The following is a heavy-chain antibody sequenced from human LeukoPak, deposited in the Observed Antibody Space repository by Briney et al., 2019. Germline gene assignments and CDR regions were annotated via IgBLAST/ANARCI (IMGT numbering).Heavy chain of an antibody. Sequence: GGSLRLSCAASGFTFSSYAMSWVRQAPGKGLEWVSAISGSGGSTYYAGSVKGRFTISRDNSKNTLYLQMNSLRAEDTAVYYCAKDQLKTVHPDAFDIWGQGTMVTVSS. D-gene: IGHD2-2*01. CDR3: AKDQLKTVHPDAFDI. V-gene: IGHV3-23*01. J-gene: IGHJ3*02. CDR1: GFTFSSYA. CDR2: ISGSGGST.